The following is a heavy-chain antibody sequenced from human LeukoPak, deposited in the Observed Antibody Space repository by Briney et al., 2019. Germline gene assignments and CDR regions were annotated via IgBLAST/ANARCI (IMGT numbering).Heavy chain of an antibody. CDR1: GFTVSNAW. CDR3: TTGESGIVTTIRIEPDAFDI. D-gene: IGHD5-12*01. J-gene: IGHJ3*02. V-gene: IGHV3-15*01. CDR2: IKSKIDGGTT. Sequence: GGSLRLSCAASGFTVSNAWMSWVRQVAGKGLEWVGRIKSKIDGGTTDYAAPVKGRFTISRDDSKNTLYMQMNSLKTEDTAVYYCTTGESGIVTTIRIEPDAFDIWGQGTMVTVSS.